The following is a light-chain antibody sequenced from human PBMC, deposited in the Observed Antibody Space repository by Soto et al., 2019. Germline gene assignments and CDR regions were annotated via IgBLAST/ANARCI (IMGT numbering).Light chain of an antibody. Sequence: VLTQSPRTLSLSPGERATLSCRASQNVNNNFVAWYQQKPGQAPSLLIYGVSDRATGVPDRFSGSGSGTDFPLTISRLEPEDFAVYYCQQHGASITFGGGTRVETK. CDR1: QNVNNNF. CDR3: QQHGASIT. V-gene: IGKV3-20*01. CDR2: GVS. J-gene: IGKJ4*01.